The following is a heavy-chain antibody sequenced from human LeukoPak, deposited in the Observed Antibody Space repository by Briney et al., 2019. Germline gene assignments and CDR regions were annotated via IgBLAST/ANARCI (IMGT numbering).Heavy chain of an antibody. CDR2: ISSSGSTI. Sequence: GGSLRLSCAASGFTFSDYYMSWIRQAPGKGLEWGSYISSSGSTIYYADSVKGRFTISRDNAKNSLYLQMNSLRAEDTAVYYCARSQDGYNPDAFDIWGQGTMVTVSS. CDR3: ARSQDGYNPDAFDI. CDR1: GFTFSDYY. D-gene: IGHD5-24*01. V-gene: IGHV3-11*01. J-gene: IGHJ3*02.